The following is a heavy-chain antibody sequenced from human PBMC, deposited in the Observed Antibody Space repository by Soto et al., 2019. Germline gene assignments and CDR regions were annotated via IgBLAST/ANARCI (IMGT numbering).Heavy chain of an antibody. J-gene: IGHJ4*02. CDR1: GSSLSTNGAG. D-gene: IGHD2-15*01. V-gene: IGHV2-5*02. Sequence: QITLKESGPALVQPTQTLTLTCSFSGSSLSTNGAGVAWIRQPPGKALEWLALIYWDYDRRYNPDLENRLTINKDTSKTQVVLTMTTMDPVDTATYYCAPRPYTAPGYFDYWGQGTLVSVSS. CDR3: APRPYTAPGYFDY. CDR2: IYWDYDR.